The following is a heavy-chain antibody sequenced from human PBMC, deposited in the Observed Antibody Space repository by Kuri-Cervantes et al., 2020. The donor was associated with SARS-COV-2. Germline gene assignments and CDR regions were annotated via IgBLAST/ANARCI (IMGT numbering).Heavy chain of an antibody. D-gene: IGHD3-3*02. J-gene: IGHJ6*03. CDR3: ARTFMGYYYYMDV. V-gene: IGHV3-21*01. Sequence: GGSLRLSCAGSGFNFDDCAIQWVRQPPGEGLEWVSSISSSSSYIYYADSVKGRFTISRDNAKNSLYLQMNSLRAEDTAVYYCARTFMGYYYYMDVWGKGTTVTVSS. CDR2: ISSSSSYI. CDR1: GFNFDDCA.